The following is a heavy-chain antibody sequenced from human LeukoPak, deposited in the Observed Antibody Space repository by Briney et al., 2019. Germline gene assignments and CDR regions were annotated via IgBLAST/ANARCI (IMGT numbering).Heavy chain of an antibody. J-gene: IGHJ6*02. CDR3: ARPLATMVRGVTKARYGMDV. CDR1: WGAFCGLY. V-gene: IGHV4-34*01. CDR2: NNHNGST. Sequence: FETPSPPCAFYWGAFCGLYWGWVPPPPGEGVEWIWGNNHNGSTNYNPSLKSRVTISVDTSKNQFSLKLSSVTAADTAVYYCARPLATMVRGVTKARYGMDVWGQGTTVTVSS. D-gene: IGHD3-10*01.